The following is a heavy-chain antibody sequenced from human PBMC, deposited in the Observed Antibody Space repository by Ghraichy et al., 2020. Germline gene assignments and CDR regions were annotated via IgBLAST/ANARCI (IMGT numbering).Heavy chain of an antibody. CDR3: ARYVNSGYYQGWFDP. CDR1: GFTFSSYS. J-gene: IGHJ5*02. Sequence: GGSLRLSCAASGFTFSSYSMNWVRQAPGKGLEWVSYISSSSSTIYYADSVKGRFTISRDNAKNSLYLQMNSLRAEDTAVYYCARYVNSGYYQGWFDPWGQGTLVTVSS. D-gene: IGHD3-22*01. V-gene: IGHV3-48*04. CDR2: ISSSSSTI.